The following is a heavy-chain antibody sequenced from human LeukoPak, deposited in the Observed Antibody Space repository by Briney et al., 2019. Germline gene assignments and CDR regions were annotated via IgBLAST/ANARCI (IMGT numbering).Heavy chain of an antibody. CDR3: TTGGSVIVAGTRAFDI. J-gene: IGHJ3*02. CDR2: IWYDGSNK. Sequence: GGSLRLSCAASGFTFGSYGMHWVRQAPGKGLEWVAVIWYDGSNKYYADSVKGRFTISRDNSKNTLYLQMNSLKTEDTAVYYCTTGGSVIVAGTRAFDIWGQGTMVTVSS. V-gene: IGHV3-33*01. D-gene: IGHD5-12*01. CDR1: GFTFGSYG.